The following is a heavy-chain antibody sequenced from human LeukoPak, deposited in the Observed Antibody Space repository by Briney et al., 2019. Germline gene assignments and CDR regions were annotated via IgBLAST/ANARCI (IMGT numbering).Heavy chain of an antibody. CDR1: GDSVSNSIAT. CDR2: TYFMSRWIH. CDR3: ARRGDGNYYYDY. J-gene: IGHJ4*02. V-gene: IGHV6-1*01. D-gene: IGHD3-16*01. Sequence: SQTLSLTCAISGDSVSNSIATWDWIRQSPSGGLEWLGRTYFMSRWIHDYADSVKSRIVIDADTSKSQLSLLLKSVRPDDTAVYYCARRGDGNYYYDYWGQGTLVTVSS.